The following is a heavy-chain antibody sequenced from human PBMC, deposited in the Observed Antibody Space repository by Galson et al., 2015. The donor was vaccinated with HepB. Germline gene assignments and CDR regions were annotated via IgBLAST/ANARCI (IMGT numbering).Heavy chain of an antibody. V-gene: IGHV3-30*04. CDR2: ISYDGSNK. Sequence: SLRLSCAASGFTFSSYAMHWVRQAPGKGLEWVAVISYDGSNKYYADSVKGRFTISRDNSKNTLHLQMNSLRAEDTAVYYCARSWDYWGQGTLVTVSS. CDR1: GFTFSSYA. CDR3: ARSWDY. J-gene: IGHJ4*02.